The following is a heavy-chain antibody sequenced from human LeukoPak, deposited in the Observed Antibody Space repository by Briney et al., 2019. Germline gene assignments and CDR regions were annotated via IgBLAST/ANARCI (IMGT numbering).Heavy chain of an antibody. V-gene: IGHV3-11*04. D-gene: IGHD3-3*02. CDR1: GFTFSDYY. CDR3: ARISHLSGYFYMDV. Sequence: PGGSLRLSCAASGFTFSDYYMSWVRQAPGKGLEWVSYISSSKASRLYYADSVKGRFTISRDNAKNSLYLQMNSLRAEDTAVYYCARISHLSGYFYMDVWGKGTTVTISS. CDR2: ISSSKASRL. J-gene: IGHJ6*03.